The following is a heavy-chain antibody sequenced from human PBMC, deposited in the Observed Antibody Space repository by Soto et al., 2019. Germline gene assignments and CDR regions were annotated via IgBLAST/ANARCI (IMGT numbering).Heavy chain of an antibody. CDR2: INSGGSST. D-gene: IGHD6-6*01. V-gene: IGHV3-74*01. Sequence: GGSLRLSCAASGFTFSSYWMHWVRQAPGKGLVWVSRINSGGSSTSYADSVKGRFTISRDNAKNTLYLQMNSLRAEDTAVYYCARRGELPIAARSGYYYGMDVWGHGTTVTVSS. J-gene: IGHJ6*02. CDR1: GFTFSSYW. CDR3: ARRGELPIAARSGYYYGMDV.